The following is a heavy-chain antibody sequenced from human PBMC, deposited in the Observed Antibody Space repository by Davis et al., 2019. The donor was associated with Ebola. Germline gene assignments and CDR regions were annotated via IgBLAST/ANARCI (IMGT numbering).Heavy chain of an antibody. CDR2: ISSDGGIT. CDR1: GFTFSNYR. Sequence: PGGSLRLSCAASGFTFSNYRMHWVRQAPGKGLVYVSRISSDGGITSYADSVKGRFTISRDNSKNTLYLQMNSLRAEDTAVFYCAKRATVKVAGANYYNAMDVWGKGTTVTVSS. V-gene: IGHV3-74*01. J-gene: IGHJ6*04. CDR3: AKRATVKVAGANYYNAMDV. D-gene: IGHD6-19*01.